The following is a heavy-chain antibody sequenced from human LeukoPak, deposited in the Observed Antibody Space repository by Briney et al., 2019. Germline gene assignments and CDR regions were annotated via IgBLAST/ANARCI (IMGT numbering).Heavy chain of an antibody. CDR3: AKDPTDFDSSGQTYFDY. J-gene: IGHJ4*02. Sequence: GGSLRLSCAASGFTFSSYAMSWVRQAPGKGLEWVSAISGSGGSTYYADSVKGRFTISRDNSKNTLYLQMNSLRAEDTAIYYCAKDPTDFDSSGQTYFDYWGQGTLVTVSS. CDR2: ISGSGGST. V-gene: IGHV3-23*01. CDR1: GFTFSSYA. D-gene: IGHD3-22*01.